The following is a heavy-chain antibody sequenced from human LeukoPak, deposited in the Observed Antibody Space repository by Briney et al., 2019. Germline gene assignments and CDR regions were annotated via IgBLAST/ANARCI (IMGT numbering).Heavy chain of an antibody. CDR1: GFTFSSYA. D-gene: IGHD1-7*01. Sequence: GSLRLSCAASGFTFSSYAMHWVRQAPGKGLEWVAVISYDGSNKYYADSVKGRFTISRDNSKNTLYLQMYSLRAEDTGVYYCAKANDLNWNYEGYFDYWGQGTLVTVSS. V-gene: IGHV3-30-3*01. J-gene: IGHJ4*02. CDR2: ISYDGSNK. CDR3: AKANDLNWNYEGYFDY.